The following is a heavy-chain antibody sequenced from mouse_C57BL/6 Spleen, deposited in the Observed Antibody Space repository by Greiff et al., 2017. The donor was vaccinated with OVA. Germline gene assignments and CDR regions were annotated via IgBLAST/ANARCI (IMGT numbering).Heavy chain of an antibody. CDR2: IYPGDGDT. J-gene: IGHJ3*01. Sequence: VQLQESGPELVKPGASVKISCKASGYAFSSSWMNWVKQRPGKGLEWIGRIYPGDGDTNYNGKFKGKATLTADKSSSTAYMQLSSLTSEDSAVYFCAGEGFGYWGQGTLVTVSA. CDR1: GYAFSSSW. CDR3: AGEGFGY. V-gene: IGHV1-82*01.